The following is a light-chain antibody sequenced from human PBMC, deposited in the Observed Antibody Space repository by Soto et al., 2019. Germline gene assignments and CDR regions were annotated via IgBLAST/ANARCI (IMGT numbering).Light chain of an antibody. CDR3: QLSDSSLT. V-gene: IGKV1-39*01. CDR1: QNIRSY. Sequence: DIQMAQSPSALCASVGGSITMTCRASQNIRSYVNWYQQKPGNAPKLLISAASSLQSGVQSSFSGSGSGTNFISTISGLQPEDLATYYCQLSDSSLTFGQGTKVDIK. CDR2: AAS. J-gene: IGKJ1*01.